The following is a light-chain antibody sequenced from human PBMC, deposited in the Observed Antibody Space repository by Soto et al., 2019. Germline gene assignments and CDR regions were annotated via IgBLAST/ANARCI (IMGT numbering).Light chain of an antibody. Sequence: EVVLTQSPATLSLSPGERATLSCRTSQYIDYKLAWFQQKPGQTPRLLILAASQRAAGVPARFRGSGSGTELTITISSLGPEDCAVYYCQERNGWPRGTFGGGTKVEIK. CDR2: AAS. J-gene: IGKJ4*01. V-gene: IGKV3-11*01. CDR1: QYIDYK. CDR3: QERNGWPRGT.